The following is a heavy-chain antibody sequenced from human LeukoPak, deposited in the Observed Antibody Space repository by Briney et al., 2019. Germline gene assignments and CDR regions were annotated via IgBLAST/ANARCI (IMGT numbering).Heavy chain of an antibody. V-gene: IGHV3-30*02. CDR3: AKEAPLCSSTSCYGPNWFDP. CDR1: GFTFSSYG. D-gene: IGHD2-2*01. J-gene: IGHJ5*02. CDR2: IRYDGSNK. Sequence: GGSLRLSCTASGFTFSSYGMHWVRQAPGKGLEWVAFIRYDGSNKYYADSVKGRFTISRDNSKNTLYLQMNCLRAEDTAVYYCAKEAPLCSSTSCYGPNWFDPWGQGTLVTVSS.